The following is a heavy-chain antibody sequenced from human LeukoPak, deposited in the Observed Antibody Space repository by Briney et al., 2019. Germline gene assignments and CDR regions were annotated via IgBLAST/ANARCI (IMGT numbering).Heavy chain of an antibody. CDR1: GYTLSELS. D-gene: IGHD3-16*01. J-gene: IGHJ4*02. Sequence: ASVKVSCKVSGYTLSELSMHWVRQAPGKGLEWMGGFDPEDGETIYAQKFQGRVTMTEDTSTDTAYMELSSLRSEDTAVYYCATDRLGVWGLWYWGQETLITVSS. V-gene: IGHV1-24*01. CDR3: ATDRLGVWGLWY. CDR2: FDPEDGET.